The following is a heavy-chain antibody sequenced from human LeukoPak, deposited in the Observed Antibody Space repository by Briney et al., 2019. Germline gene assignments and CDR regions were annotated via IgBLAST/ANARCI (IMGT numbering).Heavy chain of an antibody. CDR3: ARDLGIAAAARTTFYMDV. CDR2: INPSGGST. CDR1: GYTFTSYY. Sequence: ASVKVSCKASGYTFTSYYMHWVGQAPGQGLEWMGRINPSGGSTSYAQKFQGRVTMTRDMSTRPDYMELSSLRSEDTAVYYCARDLGIAAAARTTFYMDVWGKGTTVTISS. V-gene: IGHV1-46*01. D-gene: IGHD6-13*01. J-gene: IGHJ6*03.